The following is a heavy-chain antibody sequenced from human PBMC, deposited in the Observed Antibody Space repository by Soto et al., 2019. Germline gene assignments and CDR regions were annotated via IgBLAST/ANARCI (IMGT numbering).Heavy chain of an antibody. D-gene: IGHD1-1*01. J-gene: IGHJ3*02. CDR2: VIPIIGEG. Sequence: QVQLVQSGAEVKEPGSSVKVSCKVSGGTFSSQTINWVRQVPGQGLEWMGSVIPIIGEGKYAQSFLGRVTIPGNRPTSTAYMERSSLRAEDTAVYYCARPAVNDLDADSSAFDIWGQGTMVTVSS. CDR3: ARPAVNDLDADSSAFDI. CDR1: GGTFSSQT. V-gene: IGHV1-69*02.